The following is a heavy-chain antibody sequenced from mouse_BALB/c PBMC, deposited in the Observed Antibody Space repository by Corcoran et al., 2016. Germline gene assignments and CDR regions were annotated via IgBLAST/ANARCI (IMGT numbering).Heavy chain of an antibody. J-gene: IGHJ1*01. D-gene: IGHD2-3*01. Sequence: QIQFVQSGPELKKPGETVKISCKASGYTFTNYGMNWVKQAPGKGLKWMGWINTYTGEPTYADDFKGRFAFSLETSASTAYLQINNLKNEDTATYFCARQIYDGYSYWYFDVWGAGTTVTVSS. CDR3: ARQIYDGYSYWYFDV. CDR2: INTYTGEP. V-gene: IGHV9-3-1*01. CDR1: GYTFTNYG.